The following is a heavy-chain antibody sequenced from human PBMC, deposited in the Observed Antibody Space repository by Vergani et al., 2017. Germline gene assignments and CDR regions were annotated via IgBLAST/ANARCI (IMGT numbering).Heavy chain of an antibody. Sequence: QLQLVESGGGVVQPGRSLRLSCAASGFPFSSYAMHWVRQAPGKGLEWVAVISYDGSNKYYADSVKGRFTISRDNSKNTLYLQMNSLRAEDTAVYYCARAGGSSPHYYYYYMDVWGKGTTVTVSS. J-gene: IGHJ6*03. CDR3: ARAGGSSPHYYYYYMDV. CDR2: ISYDGSNK. D-gene: IGHD6-6*01. CDR1: GFPFSSYA. V-gene: IGHV3-30*01.